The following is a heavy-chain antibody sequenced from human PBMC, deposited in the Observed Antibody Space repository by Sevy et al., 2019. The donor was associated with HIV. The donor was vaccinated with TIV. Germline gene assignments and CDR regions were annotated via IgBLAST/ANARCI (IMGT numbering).Heavy chain of an antibody. CDR2: FDPEDGET. V-gene: IGHV1-24*01. D-gene: IGHD3-22*01. Sequence: ASVMVSCKVSGYTLSQLSMHWVRQAPGKGLEWMGRFDPEDGETIFAQKFQGRVTMTEDTFTDTAYMELSSLRSEDTAVYYCASAREYYEDNSGYLDYWGQGTLVTVSS. CDR3: ASAREYYEDNSGYLDY. J-gene: IGHJ4*02. CDR1: GYTLSQLS.